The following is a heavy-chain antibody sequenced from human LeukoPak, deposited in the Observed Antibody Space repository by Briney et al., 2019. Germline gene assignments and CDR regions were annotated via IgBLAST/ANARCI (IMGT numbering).Heavy chain of an antibody. D-gene: IGHD3-22*01. Sequence: GGSLRLSCAASGFTFSSYSMNWVRQAPGKGLEWVSSINDNSRSIFYTDSLKGRSTVSRDNAKNSLYLQMNNLRAEDTAVYYCAKSVNSYYDWFDPWGQGTLVIVSS. CDR2: INDNSRSI. V-gene: IGHV3-21*01. CDR1: GFTFSSYS. CDR3: AKSVNSYYDWFDP. J-gene: IGHJ5*02.